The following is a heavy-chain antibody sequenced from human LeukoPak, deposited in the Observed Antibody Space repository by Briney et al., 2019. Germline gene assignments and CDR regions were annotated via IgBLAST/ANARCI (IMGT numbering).Heavy chain of an antibody. Sequence: GGSLRLSCAASGFTFTTYAMTWVRQAPGKGLEWVSGISGSGRSTNYADSVKGRFTISRDNSKNTLYLQMNSLTSDDTAVYYCARSGTGEGLVFDYWGQGTLVIVSS. J-gene: IGHJ4*02. CDR3: ARSGTGEGLVFDY. V-gene: IGHV3-23*01. D-gene: IGHD7-27*01. CDR2: ISGSGRST. CDR1: GFTFTTYA.